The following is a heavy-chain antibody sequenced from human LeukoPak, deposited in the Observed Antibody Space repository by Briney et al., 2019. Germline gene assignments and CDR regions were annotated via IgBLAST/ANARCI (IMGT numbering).Heavy chain of an antibody. Sequence: SETLSLTCAVYGGSFSGYYWSWIRQPPGKGLEWIGEINHSGSTNYNPSLKSRVIISVDTSKNQFSLKLSSVTAADTAVYYRARLAVADPFDYWGQGTLVTVSS. CDR1: GGSFSGYY. CDR2: INHSGST. V-gene: IGHV4-34*01. CDR3: ARLAVADPFDY. J-gene: IGHJ4*02. D-gene: IGHD6-19*01.